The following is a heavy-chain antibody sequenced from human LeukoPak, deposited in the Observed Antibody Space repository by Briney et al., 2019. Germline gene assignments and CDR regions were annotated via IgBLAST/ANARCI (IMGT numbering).Heavy chain of an antibody. D-gene: IGHD2-15*01. CDR3: ARAGTHPRCDDGSCYTLEY. Sequence: PPETLSLTCTVSAGSITSYYCSCIRQPPGQGLEWIGYIYYTGGTNYNPSLKSRVTISVDSSKNQFSLKLTSVTAADTAVYYCARAGTHPRCDDGSCYTLEYWGRGTLVTVSS. CDR1: AGSITSYY. V-gene: IGHV4-59*08. J-gene: IGHJ4*02. CDR2: IYYTGGT.